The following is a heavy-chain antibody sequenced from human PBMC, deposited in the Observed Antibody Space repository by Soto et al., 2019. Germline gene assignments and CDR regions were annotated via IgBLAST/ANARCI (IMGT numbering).Heavy chain of an antibody. V-gene: IGHV1-46*01. CDR1: RYTFTNYY. CDR2: INPSDGTT. D-gene: IGHD2-2*01. J-gene: IGHJ6*01. Sequence: QVQLVQSGAEVKKPGASVKISCKAFRYTFTNYYMHWVRQAPGQGLEWMGIINPSDGTTGYAEKFQARVTMTRDTSTSTVYMEVSSLTSEDTAVYYCAKDLHYCSSTSCPSLHGLARPRDRYYGLDVW. CDR3: AKDLHYCSSTSCPSLHGLARPRDRYYGLDV.